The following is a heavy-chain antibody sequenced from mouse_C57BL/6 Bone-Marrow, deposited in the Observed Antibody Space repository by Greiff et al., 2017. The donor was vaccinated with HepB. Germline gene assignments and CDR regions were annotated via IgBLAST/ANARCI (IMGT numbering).Heavy chain of an antibody. J-gene: IGHJ4*01. CDR1: GFTFSSYA. CDR2: ISDGGSYT. V-gene: IGHV5-4*01. D-gene: IGHD2-4*01. CDR3: ARDRLRRGYAMDY. Sequence: DVHLVESGGGLVKPGGSLKLSCAASGFTFSSYAMSWVRQTPEKRLEWVATISDGGSYTYYPDNVKGRFTISRDNAKNNLYLQMSHLKSEDTAMYYCARDRLRRGYAMDYWGQGTSVTVSS.